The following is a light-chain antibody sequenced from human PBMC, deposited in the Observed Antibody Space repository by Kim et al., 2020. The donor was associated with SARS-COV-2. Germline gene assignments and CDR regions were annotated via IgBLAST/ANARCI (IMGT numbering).Light chain of an antibody. V-gene: IGLV3-25*03. CDR1: ALPKQY. Sequence: PRQTARITCSGDALPKQYAYWYQQKPGQAPVLVIYKDSERPSGIPERFSGSSSGTTVTLTISGVQAEDEADYYCQSADSSGTYQVFGGGTQLTVL. CDR2: KDS. J-gene: IGLJ3*02. CDR3: QSADSSGTYQV.